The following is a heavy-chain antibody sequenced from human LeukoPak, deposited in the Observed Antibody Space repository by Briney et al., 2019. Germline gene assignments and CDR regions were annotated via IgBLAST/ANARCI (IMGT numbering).Heavy chain of an antibody. Sequence: PSETLSLTCTVSGGSISSYYWSWIRQPPGKGLEWIAFIYYTGSTHYNPSLKSRVTISVDTSKNQFSLKLSSVTAADTAVYYCARVGDWNDLVYWGQGTLVTVSS. CDR2: IYYTGST. V-gene: IGHV4-59*01. D-gene: IGHD1-1*01. CDR3: ARVGDWNDLVY. J-gene: IGHJ4*02. CDR1: GGSISSYY.